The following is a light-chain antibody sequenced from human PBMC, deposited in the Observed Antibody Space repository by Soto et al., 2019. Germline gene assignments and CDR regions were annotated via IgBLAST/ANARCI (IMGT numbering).Light chain of an antibody. CDR1: PSVSRDF. Sequence: EIVLTQSPGTLSLSPGETATLSCRASPSVSRDFLVWYQHKRGQPPRLLLYGGSMRATGTPDRFSGSGSGTEFTLTISRLEPEDVGVYYCQQYGFSPTFGQGTKVELK. J-gene: IGKJ1*01. CDR3: QQYGFSPT. CDR2: GGS. V-gene: IGKV3-20*01.